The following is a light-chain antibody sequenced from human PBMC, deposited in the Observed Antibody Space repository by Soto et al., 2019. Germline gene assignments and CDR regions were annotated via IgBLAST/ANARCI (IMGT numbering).Light chain of an antibody. J-gene: IGKJ3*01. CDR1: QTISNSY. V-gene: IGKV3-20*01. Sequence: EIVLPQSPGTLSLSPGERATLSCRASQTISNSYLAWYQQKPGQAPRLLIYGASSRSIGIPARFSGRGSVTDFSLTISRLEPEDVAMYYCQHYDKIPQFTFGPGTKVDIK. CDR2: GAS. CDR3: QHYDKIPQFT.